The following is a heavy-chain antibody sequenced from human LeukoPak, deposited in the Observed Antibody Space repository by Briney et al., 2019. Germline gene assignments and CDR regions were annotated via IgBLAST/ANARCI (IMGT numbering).Heavy chain of an antibody. Sequence: SETLSLTCTVSGGSISSYYWTWLRQHPGKGLEWIGYIYYSGSTYYNPSLKSRVIISVDTSKNQFSLKLSSVTAADTAVYYCARDRIAGRWFDPWGQGTLVTVSS. J-gene: IGHJ5*02. CDR1: GGSISSYY. V-gene: IGHV4-59*06. CDR3: ARDRIAGRWFDP. D-gene: IGHD6-13*01. CDR2: IYYSGST.